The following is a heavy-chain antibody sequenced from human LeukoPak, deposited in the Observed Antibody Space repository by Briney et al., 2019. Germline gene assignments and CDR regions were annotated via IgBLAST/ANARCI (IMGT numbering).Heavy chain of an antibody. V-gene: IGHV3-23*01. CDR2: ISGSGGST. Sequence: GGSLTLSCAPSGFTFSSSAMRWVRQAPGKGLEWVSSISGSGGSTYYADSVKGRLTISRDNSKNPLYLQMNSLRAEDTAVYYCAKVLSPYYYDSSGYYQDYWGQGTLVTVSS. J-gene: IGHJ4*02. D-gene: IGHD3-22*01. CDR1: GFTFSSSA. CDR3: AKVLSPYYYDSSGYYQDY.